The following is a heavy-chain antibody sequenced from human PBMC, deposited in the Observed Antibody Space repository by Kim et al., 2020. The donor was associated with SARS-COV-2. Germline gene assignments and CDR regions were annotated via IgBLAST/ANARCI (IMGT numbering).Heavy chain of an antibody. J-gene: IGHJ2*01. Sequence: AEYVKGRFTTPRDNSKNTLYLQMNSLRAEDTAVYYCAKSIAARPLYFDLWGRGTLVTVSS. D-gene: IGHD6-6*01. V-gene: IGHV3-23*01. CDR3: AKSIAARPLYFDL.